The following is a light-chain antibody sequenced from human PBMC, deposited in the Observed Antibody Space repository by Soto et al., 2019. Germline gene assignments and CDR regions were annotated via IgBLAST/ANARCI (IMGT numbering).Light chain of an antibody. CDR2: GAS. CDR1: QSVSSM. CDR3: QQYSSWPLT. Sequence: EIVMTQSPATLSVSLGERATLSCRASQSVSSMLAWYQQKPGQAPRLLIYGASTRATGIPARFSGSGSGTEFTLTISSLQSEVFAIYYCQQYSSWPLTFGGGTKVEIK. V-gene: IGKV3-15*01. J-gene: IGKJ4*01.